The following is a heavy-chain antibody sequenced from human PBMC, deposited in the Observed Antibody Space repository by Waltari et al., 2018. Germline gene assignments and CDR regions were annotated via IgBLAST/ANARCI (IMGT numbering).Heavy chain of an antibody. CDR3: AKDWGGDRDPVIYYGMDV. Sequence: VQLVESGGVVVQPGGSLRLSCAASGFTFDDYAMHWVRQAPGKGLEWVALISWDGGSTYYADSVKGRFTISRAYSKNSLYLQMNSLRADDTALYYCAKDWGGDRDPVIYYGMDVWVQGTTVTVSS. J-gene: IGHJ6*02. V-gene: IGHV3-43D*04. D-gene: IGHD2-21*02. CDR2: ISWDGGST. CDR1: GFTFDDYA.